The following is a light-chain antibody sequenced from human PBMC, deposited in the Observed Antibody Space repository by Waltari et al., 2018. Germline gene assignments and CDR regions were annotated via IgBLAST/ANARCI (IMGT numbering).Light chain of an antibody. CDR2: DDT. Sequence: SYVLTQPPSVSVAPGQTARITCGGNSVGSKSVHWYQRKPGQAPVVVAYDDTERPSGLPDRFSGSNSENTATLTINSVEAGDEADYFCQVWADSSDFVFGSGTKVTVL. CDR1: SVGSKS. J-gene: IGLJ1*01. CDR3: QVWADSSDFV. V-gene: IGLV3-21*02.